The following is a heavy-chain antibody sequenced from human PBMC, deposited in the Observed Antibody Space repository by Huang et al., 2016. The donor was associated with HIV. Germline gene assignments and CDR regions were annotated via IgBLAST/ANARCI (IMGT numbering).Heavy chain of an antibody. J-gene: IGHJ3*02. CDR3: ARGPDYYDSSGREAFDI. CDR1: GGSFSGSY. Sequence: QVQLQQWGAGLLKPSETLSLTCAVYGGSFSGSYWSWIRQPPGKGLEWIGEINHSGSTNYNPCLKSRVTISVDTSKTQFALKLNSVTAADTAVYYCARGPDYYDSSGREAFDIWGQGTMVTVSS. CDR2: INHSGST. D-gene: IGHD3-22*01. V-gene: IGHV4-34*01.